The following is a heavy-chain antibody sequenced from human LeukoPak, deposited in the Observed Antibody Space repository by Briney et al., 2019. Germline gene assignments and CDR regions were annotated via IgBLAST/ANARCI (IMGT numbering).Heavy chain of an antibody. Sequence: PGGSLRLSCAASGFTFSSYAMSWVRQAPGKGLEWVSAISGSGGSTYYADSVKGRFTISRDNSKNTLYLQMNSLRAEDTAVYYCASSLKYSSSWLLFDYWGQGTLVTVSS. J-gene: IGHJ4*02. D-gene: IGHD6-13*01. V-gene: IGHV3-23*01. CDR1: GFTFSSYA. CDR3: ASSLKYSSSWLLFDY. CDR2: ISGSGGST.